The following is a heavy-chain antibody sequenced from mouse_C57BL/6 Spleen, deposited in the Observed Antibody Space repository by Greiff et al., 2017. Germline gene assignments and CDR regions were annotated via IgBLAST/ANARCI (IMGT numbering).Heavy chain of an antibody. Sequence: EVQLQQSGAELVRPGASVKLSCTASGFNIKDYYMHWVKQRPEQGLEWIGRIDPEDGDTEYAPKFQGKATMTADTPSNTAYLQLSSLTSEYTAVYYCTTSTAVYYFGYWGQGTTLTVSS. D-gene: IGHD1-2*01. J-gene: IGHJ2*01. CDR1: GFNIKDYY. CDR3: TTSTAVYYFGY. V-gene: IGHV14-1*01. CDR2: IDPEDGDT.